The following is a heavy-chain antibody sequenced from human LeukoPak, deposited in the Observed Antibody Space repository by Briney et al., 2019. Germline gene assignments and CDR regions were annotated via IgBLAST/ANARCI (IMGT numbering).Heavy chain of an antibody. CDR2: INAGNGNT. CDR1: GYTFTSYA. V-gene: IGHV1-3*01. J-gene: IGHJ5*02. D-gene: IGHD6-19*01. CDR3: ARDLIAVAGTGNWFDP. Sequence: ASVKVSCKASGYTFTSYAMHWVRQAPGQRLEWMGWINAGNGNTKYSQKFQGRVTITRDTSASTAYMELSSLRSEDTAVYYCARDLIAVAGTGNWFDPWGQGTLVTVSS.